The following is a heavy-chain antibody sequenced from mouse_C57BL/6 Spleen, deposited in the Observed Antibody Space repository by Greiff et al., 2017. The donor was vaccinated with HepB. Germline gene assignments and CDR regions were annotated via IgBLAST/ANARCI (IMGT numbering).Heavy chain of an antibody. J-gene: IGHJ2*01. CDR1: GYTFTSYW. CDR3: ARWITTVVAPDY. V-gene: IGHV1-64*01. CDR2: IHPNSGST. Sequence: QVQLQQPGAELVKPGASVKLSCKASGYTFTSYWMHWVKQRPGQGLEWIGMIHPNSGSTNYNEKFKSKATLTVDKSSSTAYMQLSSRTSEDSAVYYCARWITTVVAPDYWGQGTTLTVSS. D-gene: IGHD1-1*01.